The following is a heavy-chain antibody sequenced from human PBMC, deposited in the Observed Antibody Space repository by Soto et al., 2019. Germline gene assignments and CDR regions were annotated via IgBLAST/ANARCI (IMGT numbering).Heavy chain of an antibody. Sequence: GGSLRLSCAASGFTFSSYGMHWVRQAPGQGLEWVAVLSYDGSNKYYAASVKGRFTISRDNSKNTLYLQMNSLRAEDTAVYYCAKVPTRRGYSYGSWQVYFDYWGQGTLVTVSS. J-gene: IGHJ4*02. CDR2: LSYDGSNK. CDR1: GFTFSSYG. V-gene: IGHV3-30*18. D-gene: IGHD5-18*01. CDR3: AKVPTRRGYSYGSWQVYFDY.